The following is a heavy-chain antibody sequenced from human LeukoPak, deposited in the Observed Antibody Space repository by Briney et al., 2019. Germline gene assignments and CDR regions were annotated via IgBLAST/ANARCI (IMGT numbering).Heavy chain of an antibody. J-gene: IGHJ6*03. D-gene: IGHD3-9*01. CDR2: INSEANKT. CDR3: AREYYGFLTGYYLDV. V-gene: IGHV3-74*01. Sequence: PGGSLRLSCAASGFTFSYFWMTWVRQAPGKGLVWVSRINSEANKTGYAEAVKGRFTISRDNAKKTLYLEMNSLRVEDTAVYYCAREYYGFLTGYYLDVWGKGTTVTVSS. CDR1: GFTFSYFW.